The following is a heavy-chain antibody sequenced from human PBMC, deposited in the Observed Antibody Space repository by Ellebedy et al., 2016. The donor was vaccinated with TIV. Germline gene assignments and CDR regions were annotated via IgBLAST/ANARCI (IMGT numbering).Heavy chain of an antibody. CDR3: ARRGSYGDYAVQINSWFDT. CDR2: IYQDGGVQ. V-gene: IGHV3-7*01. Sequence: GESLKIPCLASGFSFRSYWMSWVRQVPGKGLEWVANIYQDGGVQYYVDSVKGRFTISRDNADNSLFLQMNSLRAKDTAVYYCARRGSYGDYAVQINSWFDTWGRGTLVAVSS. CDR1: GFSFRSYW. J-gene: IGHJ5*02. D-gene: IGHD4-17*01.